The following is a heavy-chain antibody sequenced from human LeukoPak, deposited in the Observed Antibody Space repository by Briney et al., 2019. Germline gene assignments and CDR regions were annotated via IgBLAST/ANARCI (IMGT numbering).Heavy chain of an antibody. Sequence: PSETLSLTCTVSGGSITSYYWHWIRQPPGKGLERIGYIYYSGSTNYNPSLKSRVTISVDTSRKQFSLKLHSVSAADTAVYYCARDRGRATWFDPWGQGTVVTVSP. V-gene: IGHV4-59*01. CDR3: ARDRGRATWFDP. J-gene: IGHJ5*02. CDR1: GGSITSYY. D-gene: IGHD3-10*01. CDR2: IYYSGST.